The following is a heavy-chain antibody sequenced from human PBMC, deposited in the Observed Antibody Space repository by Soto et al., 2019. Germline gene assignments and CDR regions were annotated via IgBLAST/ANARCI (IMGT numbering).Heavy chain of an antibody. J-gene: IGHJ4*02. D-gene: IGHD6-19*01. Sequence: GSGPTLVNPTQTLTLTCTFSGFSLSTSGVGVGWIRQPPGKALEWLALIYWNDDKRYSPSLKSRLTITKDTSKNQVVLTMTNMDPVDPAPYYCPHLFSELQGLIPEETYYFDYWGQGTLVTVSS. CDR3: PHLFSELQGLIPEETYYFDY. CDR2: IYWNDDK. V-gene: IGHV2-5*01. CDR1: GFSLSTSGVG.